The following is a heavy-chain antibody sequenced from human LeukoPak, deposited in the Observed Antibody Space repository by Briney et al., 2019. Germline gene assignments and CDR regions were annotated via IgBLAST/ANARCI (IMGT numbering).Heavy chain of an antibody. CDR3: AKRNSGNYFDD. J-gene: IGHJ4*02. V-gene: IGHV3-33*06. CDR2: IWYDGSNK. D-gene: IGHD1-26*01. Sequence: GGSLRLSCAASGFTFSNYDMHWVRQAPGKGLEWVAVIWYDGSNKYYADSVKGRFTLSRDNSKNTLYLHMNSLRAEDTAVYYCAKRNSGNYFDDWGQGSLVTVSS. CDR1: GFTFSNYD.